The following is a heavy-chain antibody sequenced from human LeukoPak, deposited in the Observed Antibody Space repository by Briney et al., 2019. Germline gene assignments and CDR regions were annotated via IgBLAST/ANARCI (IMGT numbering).Heavy chain of an antibody. CDR3: AKVIAAAGIYYFDY. V-gene: IGHV1-18*01. CDR1: GYTFTAYG. CDR2: ISVYNGKV. J-gene: IGHJ4*02. D-gene: IGHD6-13*01. Sequence: ASEKVSCKASGYTFTAYGISWVRQAPGQGLEWMGWISVYNGKVNYAQKFQGRVTMTTDTSTSTAYMELRSLRSDDTAVYYCAKVIAAAGIYYFDYWGQGTLVTVFS.